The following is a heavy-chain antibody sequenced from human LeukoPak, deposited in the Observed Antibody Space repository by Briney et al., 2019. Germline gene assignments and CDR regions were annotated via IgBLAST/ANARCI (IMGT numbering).Heavy chain of an antibody. V-gene: IGHV3-23*01. Sequence: EPGGSLRLSCAASGFTYSSYDMSWVRQAPGKGLEWVSAISGSGGFTYYADSVRGRFTISRDNSKNTLYLQMNSLRAEDTAVYYCVKDRALRITYYHYVMDVWGEGTTVTVST. CDR2: ISGSGGFT. D-gene: IGHD2-15*01. CDR1: GFTYSSYD. CDR3: VKDRALRITYYHYVMDV. J-gene: IGHJ6*04.